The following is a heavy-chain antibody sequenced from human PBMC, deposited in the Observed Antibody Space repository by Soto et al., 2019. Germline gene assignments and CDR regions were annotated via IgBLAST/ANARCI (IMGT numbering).Heavy chain of an antibody. CDR3: ASMIGDPVLSFDS. V-gene: IGHV4-59*01. J-gene: IGHJ5*01. CDR1: GGSISSYY. Sequence: QVQLQESGPGLVKPSETLSLTCTVSGGSISSYYWSWIRQPPGKGLEWIGFIFYSGSTSYNPSLTSRVTISIDTSEYQFSLKLNSVTAADTAVYYCASMIGDPVLSFDSWGQGPLVAVSS. D-gene: IGHD3-10*02. CDR2: IFYSGST.